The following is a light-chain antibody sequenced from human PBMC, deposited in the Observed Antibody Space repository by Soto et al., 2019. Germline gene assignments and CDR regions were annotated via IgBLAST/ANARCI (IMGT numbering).Light chain of an antibody. Sequence: QSVLTQPPSVSGAPGQRVTISCTGSSSNIGTGYDVHWYQQLPGTAPKLLIFEGSKRPSGVSNRFSGSKSGNTASLTISGLQAEDEADYHCCSYGGFSTFVIFGGGTKVTVL. CDR2: EGS. V-gene: IGLV1-40*01. J-gene: IGLJ2*01. CDR3: CSYGGFSTFVI. CDR1: SSNIGTGYD.